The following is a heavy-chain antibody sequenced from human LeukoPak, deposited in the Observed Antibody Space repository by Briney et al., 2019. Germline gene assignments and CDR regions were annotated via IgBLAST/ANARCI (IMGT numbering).Heavy chain of an antibody. CDR2: ISGYNGNT. J-gene: IGHJ3*02. V-gene: IGHV1-18*01. D-gene: IGHD3-22*01. Sequence: GASVKVSCKASGYTFFSYGISWVRQAPGQGLEWMGWISGYNGNTNYAQKLQGRVTMTRDTSTSTAYMELSSLRSDDTAVYYCARGRIDSSGYWLFLSDGFDIWGQGTMVTVSS. CDR3: ARGRIDSSGYWLFLSDGFDI. CDR1: GYTFFSYG.